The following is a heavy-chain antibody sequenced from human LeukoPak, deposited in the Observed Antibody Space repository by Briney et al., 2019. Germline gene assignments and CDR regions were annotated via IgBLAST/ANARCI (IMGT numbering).Heavy chain of an antibody. D-gene: IGHD3-16*02. V-gene: IGHV1-8*03. CDR1: GYTFTSYD. Sequence: ASVKVSCKASGYTFTSYDINWVRQATGQGLEWMGWMNPNSGNTGYAQKFQGRVTITRNTSISTAYMELSSLRSEDTAVYYCAKSGPSYDYVWGSYRRSYYYYYMDVWGKGTTVTVSS. CDR2: MNPNSGNT. J-gene: IGHJ6*03. CDR3: AKSGPSYDYVWGSYRRSYYYYYMDV.